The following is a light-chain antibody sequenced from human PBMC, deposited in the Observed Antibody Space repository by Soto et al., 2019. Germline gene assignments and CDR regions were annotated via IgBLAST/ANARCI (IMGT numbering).Light chain of an antibody. CDR3: QQYKDWPPLT. CDR2: GAS. J-gene: IGKJ4*01. CDR1: QNVNIN. V-gene: IGKV3-15*01. Sequence: EIVMTQSPVTLSVSPGERVTLSCRASQNVNINLAWYQQRPGQAPRVLIYGASNRASGIPDRFSGSGSGTDFTLTLSSLEPDDFAIYYCQQYKDWPPLTFGGGTRVEIK.